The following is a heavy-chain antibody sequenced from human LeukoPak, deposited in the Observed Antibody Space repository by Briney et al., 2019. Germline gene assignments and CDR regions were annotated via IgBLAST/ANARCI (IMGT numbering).Heavy chain of an antibody. CDR3: AKDAYYDILTGSSSFDY. CDR2: ISWNSGSI. CDR1: GFTFSSYA. D-gene: IGHD3-9*01. V-gene: IGHV3-9*01. Sequence: GGSLRLSCAASGFTFSSYAMHWVRQAPGKGLEWVSGISWNSGSIGYADSVKGRFTISRDNAKNSLYLQMNSLRAEDTALYYCAKDAYYDILTGSSSFDYWGQGTLVTVSS. J-gene: IGHJ4*02.